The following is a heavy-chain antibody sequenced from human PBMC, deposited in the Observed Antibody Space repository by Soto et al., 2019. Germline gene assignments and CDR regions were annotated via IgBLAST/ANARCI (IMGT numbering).Heavy chain of an antibody. CDR2: IYYSGST. Sequence: TLSLTCTVSGGSISSSSYYWGWIRQPPGKGLEWIGSIYYSGSTYYNPSLKSRVTISVDTSKNQFSLKLSSVTAAGTAVYYCARPTYYYDSSGYYYLNWFDPWGQGTLVTVSS. J-gene: IGHJ5*02. CDR3: ARPTYYYDSSGYYYLNWFDP. D-gene: IGHD3-22*01. CDR1: GGSISSSSYY. V-gene: IGHV4-39*01.